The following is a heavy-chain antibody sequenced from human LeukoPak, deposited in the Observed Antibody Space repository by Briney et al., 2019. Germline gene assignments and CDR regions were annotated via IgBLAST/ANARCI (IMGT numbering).Heavy chain of an antibody. D-gene: IGHD1-26*01. J-gene: IGHJ4*02. CDR2: ISSSSSTI. CDR1: GFTFSSHS. Sequence: PGGPLRLSCEASGFTFSSHSINWVGKAPGKGREWFSYISSSSSTIYYADSVKGRFTISRDNAKNSLYLQMNSLRAEDTAVYYCARDLHPQWWELPDYWGQGTLVTVSS. V-gene: IGHV3-48*01. CDR3: ARDLHPQWWELPDY.